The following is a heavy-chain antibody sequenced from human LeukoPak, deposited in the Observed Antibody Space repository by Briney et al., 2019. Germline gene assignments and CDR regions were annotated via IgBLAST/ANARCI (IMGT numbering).Heavy chain of an antibody. CDR1: GGSISGTNW. V-gene: IGHV4-4*02. CDR2: ISLAGQT. D-gene: IGHD1-26*01. Sequence: PSGTLSLTCGVSGGSISGTNWWSWVRQPPGQGLEWIGEISLAGQTNYNPSPNGRVTMSLDKSSNQLSLHLTSVTAADTATYFCSRESGPFCPFGYWGQGTLVIVS. CDR3: SRESGPFCPFGY. J-gene: IGHJ4*02.